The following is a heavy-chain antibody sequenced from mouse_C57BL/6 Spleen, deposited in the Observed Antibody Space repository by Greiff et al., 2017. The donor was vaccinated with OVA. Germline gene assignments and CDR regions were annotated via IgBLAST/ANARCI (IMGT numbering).Heavy chain of an antibody. CDR3: ARIDTTVNRYFDY. CDR1: GYAFSSSW. CDR2: IYPGDGDT. V-gene: IGHV1-82*01. D-gene: IGHD1-1*01. Sequence: QVQLQQSGPELVKPGASVKISCKASGYAFSSSWMNWVKQRPGKGLEWIGRIYPGDGDTNYNGKFKGKATLTADKSSSTAYMQLSSLTSEDSAVYYCARIDTTVNRYFDYWGQGTTLTVSS. J-gene: IGHJ2*01.